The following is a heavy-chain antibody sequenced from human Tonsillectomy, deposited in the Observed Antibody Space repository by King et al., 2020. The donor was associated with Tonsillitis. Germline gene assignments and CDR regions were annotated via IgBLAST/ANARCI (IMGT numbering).Heavy chain of an antibody. CDR3: ARSPCRGSPVY. CDR2: ISGSGSNT. D-gene: IGHD1-1*01. CDR1: GFTFSSYA. J-gene: IGHJ4*02. V-gene: IGHV3-23*04. Sequence: VQLVESGGGLVQPGGSLRLSCSASGFTFSSYAMTWVRQAPGKGLEWVSAISGSGSNTYYADSVKGRFTISRDNSRNTLYLQVNSLRAEDTAVYYCARSPCRGSPVYWGPGPLVTVPS.